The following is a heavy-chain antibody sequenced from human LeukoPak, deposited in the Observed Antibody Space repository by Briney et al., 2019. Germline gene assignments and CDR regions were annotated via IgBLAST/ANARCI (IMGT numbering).Heavy chain of an antibody. D-gene: IGHD3-22*01. V-gene: IGHV3-64*01. Sequence: GGSLRLSCAASGFTFSSYAMHWVRQAPGKGLEYVSAISSNGGSTYYANSVKGRFTISRDNSKNTLYLQMGSLRAEDMAVYYCARDRIVGAFDIWGQGTMVTVSS. CDR3: ARDRIVGAFDI. J-gene: IGHJ3*02. CDR2: ISSNGGST. CDR1: GFTFSSYA.